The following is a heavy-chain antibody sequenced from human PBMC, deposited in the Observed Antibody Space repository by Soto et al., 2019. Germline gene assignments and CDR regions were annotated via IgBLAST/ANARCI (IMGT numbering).Heavy chain of an antibody. CDR3: ASQLVRGVIPKGGYYFDY. V-gene: IGHV4-34*01. D-gene: IGHD3-10*01. CDR1: GGSFSGYY. Sequence: SETLSLTCAVYGGSFSGYYWSWIRQPPGKGLEWIGEINHSGSTNYNPSLKSRVTISVDTSKNQFSLKLSSVTAADTAVYYCASQLVRGVIPKGGYYFDYWGQGTLVTVSS. CDR2: INHSGST. J-gene: IGHJ4*02.